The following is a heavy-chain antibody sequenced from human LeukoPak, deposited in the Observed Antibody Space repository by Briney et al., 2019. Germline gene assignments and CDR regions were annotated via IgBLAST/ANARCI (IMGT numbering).Heavy chain of an antibody. V-gene: IGHV1-18*01. CDR2: ISDNKGNT. D-gene: IGHD3-9*01. Sequence: AASVTVSCPASGYIFTSYGMSWVRQAPGQGLEWMGWISDNKGNTNYAQKLQGRVTMTTDTSTSTAYMELSSLRSDDTAVYYCAREPNYDILTGYQLNTPRFDYWGQGTLVTVSS. CDR3: AREPNYDILTGYQLNTPRFDY. J-gene: IGHJ4*02. CDR1: GYIFTSYG.